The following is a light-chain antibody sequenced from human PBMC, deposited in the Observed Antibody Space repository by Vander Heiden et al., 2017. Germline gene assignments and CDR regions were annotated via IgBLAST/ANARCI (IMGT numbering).Light chain of an antibody. J-gene: IGLJ1*01. CDR3: SSFSGSSTYV. Sequence: QSALTPPASVSGSPGQSITIGAYNYVSWYQQHPGKAPKLLISDVTNRPSGVSNRFSGAKSGNTASLIISGLQAEDEADYYGSSFSGSSTYVFGTGTTVTVL. CDR2: DVT. V-gene: IGLV2-14*01. CDR1: GAYNY.